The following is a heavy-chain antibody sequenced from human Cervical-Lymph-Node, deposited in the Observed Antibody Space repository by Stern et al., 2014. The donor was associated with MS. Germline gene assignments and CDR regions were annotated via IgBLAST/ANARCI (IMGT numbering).Heavy chain of an antibody. CDR2: IDPNSGGT. Sequence: VQLVESGAEVKKPGASVKVSCKASGYSFTAYYMHWVRQAPGPGLEWMGWIDPNSGGTKSAQNFQGRVTMTRDTSISTFYMELSGLTSDDTAVFYCARERHSMDVWGQGTTVTVSS. CDR1: GYSFTAYY. J-gene: IGHJ6*02. CDR3: ARERHSMDV. V-gene: IGHV1-2*02.